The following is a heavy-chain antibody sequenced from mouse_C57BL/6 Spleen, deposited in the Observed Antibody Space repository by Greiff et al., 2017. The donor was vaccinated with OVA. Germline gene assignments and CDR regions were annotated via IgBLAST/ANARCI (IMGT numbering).Heavy chain of an antibody. V-gene: IGHV1-76*01. CDR1: GYTFTDYY. Sequence: QVQLQQSGAELVRPGASVKLSCKASGYTFTDYYINWVKQRPGQGLEWIARIYPGSGNTYYNEKFKGKATLTAEKSSSTAYMQLSSLTSEDSAVYFCARYDPIYYGNYGFAYWGQGTLVTVSA. CDR3: ARYDPIYYGNYGFAY. CDR2: IYPGSGNT. D-gene: IGHD2-1*01. J-gene: IGHJ3*01.